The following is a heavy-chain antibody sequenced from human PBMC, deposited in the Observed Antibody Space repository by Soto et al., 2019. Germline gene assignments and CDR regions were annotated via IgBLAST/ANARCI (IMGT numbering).Heavy chain of an antibody. CDR3: AAETFGTYDFWSGYPTDSYYYGMDV. D-gene: IGHD3-3*01. Sequence: SVKVSCKASGFTFTSSAVQWVRQARGQRLEWIGWIVVGSGNTNYAQKFQERVTITRDMSTSTAYMELSSLRSEDTAVYYCAAETFGTYDFWSGYPTDSYYYGMDVWG. CDR2: IVVGSGNT. CDR1: GFTFTSSA. J-gene: IGHJ6*02. V-gene: IGHV1-58*01.